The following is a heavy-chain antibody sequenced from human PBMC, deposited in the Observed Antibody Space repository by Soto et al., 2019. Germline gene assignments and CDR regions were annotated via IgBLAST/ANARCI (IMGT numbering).Heavy chain of an antibody. Sequence: GGSLRLSCAASGFTFSSYAMSWVRQAPGKGLEWASAISGSGGSTYYADSVKGRFTISRDNSKNTLYLQMNSLRAEDTAVYYCAKVGRSYGYVPLDYWGQGTLVTVSS. CDR2: ISGSGGST. D-gene: IGHD5-18*01. V-gene: IGHV3-23*01. J-gene: IGHJ4*02. CDR3: AKVGRSYGYVPLDY. CDR1: GFTFSSYA.